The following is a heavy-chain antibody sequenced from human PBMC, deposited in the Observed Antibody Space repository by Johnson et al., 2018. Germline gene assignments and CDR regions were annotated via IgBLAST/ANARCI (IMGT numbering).Heavy chain of an antibody. V-gene: IGHV3-49*03. CDR1: GFTFGDYA. Sequence: EVQLLESGGGLVQPGRSXRLSCTASGFTFGDYAMSWFRQAPGKGLEWVGFIRSKAYGGTTEYAASVKGRFTISRDDSKSIAYLQMNSLKTEDTAVYYCTREVAAAGTHYYYYMDVWGKGTTVTVSS. CDR2: IRSKAYGGTT. D-gene: IGHD6-13*01. J-gene: IGHJ6*03. CDR3: TREVAAAGTHYYYYMDV.